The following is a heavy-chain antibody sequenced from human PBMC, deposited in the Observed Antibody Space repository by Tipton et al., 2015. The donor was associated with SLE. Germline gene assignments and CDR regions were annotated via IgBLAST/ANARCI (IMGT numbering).Heavy chain of an antibody. CDR3: ARGMVTWRGAILGVDV. CDR2: INWSGNT. V-gene: IGHV4-31*03. CDR1: GGSINSDGYY. J-gene: IGHJ6*02. D-gene: IGHD2-21*02. Sequence: TLSLTCTVSGGSINSDGYYWSWIRQHPGKGLEWIGYINWSGNTYNNPSLRSRVIILKDASKNQFSLKLSSVTAADTAVYYCARGMVTWRGAILGVDVWGQGTTVNVSS.